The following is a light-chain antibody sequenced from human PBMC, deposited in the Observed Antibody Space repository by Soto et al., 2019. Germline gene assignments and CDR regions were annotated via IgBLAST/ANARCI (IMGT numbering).Light chain of an antibody. CDR2: HAS. Sequence: DIQMTQSPSSLSASVGDRVTITCRASQGISTYLVWYQQRQGGAPKLLIYHASSLLSGFPSRFSGSGSGTDFTRTIRSLQHEDFATYYCQQRSRTPYTFGHGTQLETK. V-gene: IGKV1-39*01. J-gene: IGKJ2*01. CDR1: QGISTY. CDR3: QQRSRTPYT.